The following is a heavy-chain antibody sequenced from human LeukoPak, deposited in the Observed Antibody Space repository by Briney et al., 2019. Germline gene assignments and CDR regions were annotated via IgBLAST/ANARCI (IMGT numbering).Heavy chain of an antibody. D-gene: IGHD5-12*01. CDR2: ISSSSSYI. CDR3: ARDESGYAIFDY. V-gene: IGHV3-21*01. CDR1: GFTFSSYS. Sequence: GGSLRLSCAASGFTFSSYSMNWVRQAPGKGLEWVSSISSSSSYIYYADSVKGRFTISRDNAKNSLYLQMNSLRAEDTAVYYCARDESGYAIFDYWGQGTLVTVSS. J-gene: IGHJ4*02.